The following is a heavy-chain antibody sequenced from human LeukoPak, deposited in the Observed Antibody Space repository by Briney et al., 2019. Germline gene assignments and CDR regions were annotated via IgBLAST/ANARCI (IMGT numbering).Heavy chain of an antibody. V-gene: IGHV3-30-3*01. CDR1: GFTFSSYA. D-gene: IGHD4-23*01. J-gene: IGHJ4*02. CDR2: ISYDGSNK. CDR3: AREDYGGNWFDY. Sequence: GGSLRLSCAASGFTFSSYAMHRVRQAAGKGLEWVAVISYDGSNKYYADSVKGRFTISRDNSKNTLYLQMNSLRAEDTAVYYCAREDYGGNWFDYWGQGTLVTVSS.